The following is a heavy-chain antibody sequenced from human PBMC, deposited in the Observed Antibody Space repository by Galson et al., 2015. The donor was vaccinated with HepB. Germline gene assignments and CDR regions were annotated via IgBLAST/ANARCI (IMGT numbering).Heavy chain of an antibody. J-gene: IGHJ6*02. CDR2: ISGSGDST. Sequence: SLRLSCAASGFTFSSYAMSWVRQAPGKGLEWVSAISGSGDSTYYADSVKGRFTISRDNSKNTLYLQMNGLRAEDTAVYYCAKVAPEGGFLYYYGMDVWGQGTTVTVSS. CDR1: GFTFSSYA. V-gene: IGHV3-23*01. D-gene: IGHD1-14*01. CDR3: AKVAPEGGFLYYYGMDV.